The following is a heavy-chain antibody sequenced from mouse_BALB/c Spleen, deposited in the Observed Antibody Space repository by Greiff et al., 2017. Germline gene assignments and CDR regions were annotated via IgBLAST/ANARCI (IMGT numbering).Heavy chain of an antibody. CDR2: IYPYNGGT. D-gene: IGHD2-14*01. J-gene: IGHJ2*01. CDR3: AREGDYRYDAYFDY. Sequence: EVQLQQSGPELVKPGASVKISCKASGYTFTDYNMHWVKQSHGKSLEWIGYIYPYNGGTGYNQKFKSKATLTVDNSSSTAYMELRSLTSEDSAVYYCAREGDYRYDAYFDYWGQGTTLTVSS. CDR1: GYTFTDYN. V-gene: IGHV1S29*02.